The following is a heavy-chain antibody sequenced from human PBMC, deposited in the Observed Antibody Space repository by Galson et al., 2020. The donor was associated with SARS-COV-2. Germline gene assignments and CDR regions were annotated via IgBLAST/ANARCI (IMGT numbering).Heavy chain of an antibody. V-gene: IGHV4-4*07. CDR1: GGSISSYY. J-gene: IGHJ5*02. CDR3: ARGRRDGCDIYHDA. D-gene: IGHD2-21*01. CDR2: IYTNMRT. Sequence: SDTLSLTCAAFGGSISSYYWSWIRQPAGQGLEWIGCIYTNMRTNYNPSLKSRVSMSGDTSKNQISLRLTSVTAADTAVYYCARGRRDGCDIYHDAWGQGTLVTVSS.